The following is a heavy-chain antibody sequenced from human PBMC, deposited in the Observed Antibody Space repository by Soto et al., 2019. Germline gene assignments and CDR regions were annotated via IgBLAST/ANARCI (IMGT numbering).Heavy chain of an antibody. D-gene: IGHD6-13*01. V-gene: IGHV1-18*01. CDR3: ARVPSLQLVQADAFDI. CDR1: GYTFTSYG. CDR2: ISAYNGNT. J-gene: IGHJ3*02. Sequence: QVQLVQSGAEVKKPGASVKVSCKASGYTFTSYGISWVRQAPGQGLEWMGWISAYNGNTNYAQKLQGRVTMTTDTSTSTAYMELRSLRSDDTAVYYCARVPSLQLVQADAFDIWGQGKMVTVSS.